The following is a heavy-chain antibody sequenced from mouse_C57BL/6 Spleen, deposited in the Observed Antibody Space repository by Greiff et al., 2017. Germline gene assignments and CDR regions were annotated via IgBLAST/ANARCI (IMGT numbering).Heavy chain of an antibody. Sequence: EVQLVESGPELVKPGASVKMSCKASGYTFTDYNMHWVKQSHGKSLEWIGYINPNNGGTSYNQKFKGKATLTVNKSSSTAYMELRSLTSEDSAVYYCARGGVYYFDYWGQGTTLTVSS. CDR2: INPNNGGT. V-gene: IGHV1-22*01. J-gene: IGHJ2*01. CDR3: ARGGVYYFDY. CDR1: GYTFTDYN.